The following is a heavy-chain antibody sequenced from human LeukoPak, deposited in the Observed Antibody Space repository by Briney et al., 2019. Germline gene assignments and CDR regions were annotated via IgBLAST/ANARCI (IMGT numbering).Heavy chain of an antibody. CDR3: ARHDYGDYSAFDI. CDR1: GYTFTTYA. D-gene: IGHD4-17*01. J-gene: IGHJ3*02. V-gene: IGHV1-3*02. CDR2: SNAGNGNT. Sequence: ASVKVSCKASGYTFTTYAMHWVRQAPGQRLEWMGWSNAGNGNTKYSQEFQGRVTLTRDTSASTAYMELSSLRSEDTAVYYCARHDYGDYSAFDIWGQGTMVTVSS.